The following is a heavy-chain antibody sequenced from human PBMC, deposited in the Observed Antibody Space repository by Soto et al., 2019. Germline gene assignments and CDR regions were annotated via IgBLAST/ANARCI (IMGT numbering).Heavy chain of an antibody. CDR2: MNPNSGNT. J-gene: IGHJ6*02. CDR3: ARALTYHDIWRAPAPSTRYYGLHV. Sequence: GASVKVSCKASGYTFSGFDLHWVRQAAGQGLEWMGRMNPNSGNTGYAQSFQGRVTMTRDTSLSTAYMELSSLRSEDTAVYYCARALTYHDIWRAPAPSTRYYGLHVSGPATTVTVSS. V-gene: IGHV1-8*02. CDR1: GYTFSGFD. D-gene: IGHD3-9*01.